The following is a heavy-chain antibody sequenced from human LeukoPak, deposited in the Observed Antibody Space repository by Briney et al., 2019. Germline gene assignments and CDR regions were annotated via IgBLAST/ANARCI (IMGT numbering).Heavy chain of an antibody. D-gene: IGHD3-10*01. V-gene: IGHV3-23*01. CDR1: GFTFSSYT. CDR3: AKDLFSGSGRAGNMDV. J-gene: IGHJ6*03. CDR2: ISGSSIRT. Sequence: GGSLRLSCAASGFTFSSYTMTWVRQAPGKGLEWVSAISGSSIRTYYADSVKGRFTISRDNSKNTLYLQVSSLRAEDTAVYYCAKDLFSGSGRAGNMDVWGKGTTVTVSS.